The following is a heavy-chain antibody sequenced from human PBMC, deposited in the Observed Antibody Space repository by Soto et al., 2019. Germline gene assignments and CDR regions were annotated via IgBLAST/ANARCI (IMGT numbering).Heavy chain of an antibody. D-gene: IGHD1-26*01. V-gene: IGHV4-59*11. J-gene: IGHJ4*02. CDR2: ISYSGTT. CDR1: GGSINDHY. CDR3: AKPYSRNYFHY. Sequence: SETLSLTCTVSGGSINDHYWSWIRQPPGKRLEWIGYISYSGTTTYNPSLKSRVTISVDTSKNQFSLKLSSVTAADTAVYYCAKPYSRNYFHYWGQGTLVTVS.